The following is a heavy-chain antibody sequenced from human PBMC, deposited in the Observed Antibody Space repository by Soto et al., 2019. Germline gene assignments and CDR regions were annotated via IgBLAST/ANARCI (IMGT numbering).Heavy chain of an antibody. CDR3: ARSAVDTAKRPPYNCFDP. D-gene: IGHD5-18*01. J-gene: IGHJ5*02. CDR1: GGAFSSYA. CDR2: IIPILGTA. V-gene: IGHV1-69*01. Sequence: QVQLVQSGAEVKKPGSSVKVSCKASGGAFSSYASSRVRQVPGQGLEWMAGIIPILGTANYAKKFQGRVTITADESTSTAYMELSSLSSEDTAVYYGARSAVDTAKRPPYNCFDPWGQGTLVAVSS.